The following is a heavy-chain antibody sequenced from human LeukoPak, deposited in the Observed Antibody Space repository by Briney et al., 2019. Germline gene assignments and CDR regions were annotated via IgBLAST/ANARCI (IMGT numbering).Heavy chain of an antibody. CDR2: IFYSGST. CDR3: AKSNGYGLVDV. J-gene: IGHJ3*01. Sequence: GSLRLSCAASGFTFNNAWLTWVRQAPGKGLEWIGNIFYSGSTYYSPSLKSRVTISLDTSRNQFSLKLTSVTAAGTAVYYCAKSNGYGLVDVWGQGTMVTVSS. D-gene: IGHD3-10*01. CDR1: GFTFNNAW. V-gene: IGHV4-4*02.